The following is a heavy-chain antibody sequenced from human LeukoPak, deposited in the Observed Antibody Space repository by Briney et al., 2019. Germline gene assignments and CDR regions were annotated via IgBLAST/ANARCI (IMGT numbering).Heavy chain of an antibody. D-gene: IGHD3-22*01. CDR3: ASLKNYYDSSGNLVTEAFDI. J-gene: IGHJ3*02. Sequence: RASVNVSCKASGYTFTSYGITWVRQAPGQGLEWMGWISAYNGDTNYAQKLQGRVTMTTDTSTSTAYMELRSLRSDDTAVYYCASLKNYYDSSGNLVTEAFDIWGQGTMVTVSS. V-gene: IGHV1-18*01. CDR1: GYTFTSYG. CDR2: ISAYNGDT.